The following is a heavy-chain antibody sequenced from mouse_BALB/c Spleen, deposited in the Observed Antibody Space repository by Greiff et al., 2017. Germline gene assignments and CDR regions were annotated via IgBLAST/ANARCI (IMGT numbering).Heavy chain of an antibody. V-gene: IGHV1S137*01. CDR1: GYTFTDYA. J-gene: IGHJ1*01. CDR2: ISTYYGDA. D-gene: IGHD2-4*01. CDR3: ARPSTMITGWYFDV. Sequence: LVESGAELVRPGVSVKISCKGSGYTFTDYAMHWVKQSHAKSLEWIGVISTYYGDASYNQKFKGKATMTVDKSSSTAYMELARLTSEDSAIYYCARPSTMITGWYFDVWGAGTTVTVSS.